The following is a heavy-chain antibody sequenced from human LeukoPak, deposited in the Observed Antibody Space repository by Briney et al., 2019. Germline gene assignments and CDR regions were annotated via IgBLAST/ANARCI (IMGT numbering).Heavy chain of an antibody. CDR3: AKVYYVDY. D-gene: IGHD2-8*01. CDR1: GFTFSSYG. V-gene: IGHV3-30*02. J-gene: IGHJ4*02. Sequence: GGSLRLSCAASGFTFSSYGMHWVRQAPGKGLEWVAFIRYDGSNKYYADSVKGRFTISRDNSKNTLYLQMNSLRAEDTAVYYCAKVYYVDYWGQGTLVTVSS. CDR2: IRYDGSNK.